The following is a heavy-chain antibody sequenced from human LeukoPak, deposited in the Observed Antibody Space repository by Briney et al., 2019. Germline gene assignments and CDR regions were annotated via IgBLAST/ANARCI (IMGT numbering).Heavy chain of an antibody. CDR3: ARVGLSNGFDI. Sequence: GGSLRLSCAASGFTFSSYAMHWVRQAPGKGLEYVSGISSNGGSTYYANSVKGRFTISRDNSKNTLYLQMGSLRAEDTAVYYCARVGLSNGFDIWGQGTMVTVSS. CDR1: GFTFSSYA. V-gene: IGHV3-64*01. D-gene: IGHD4/OR15-4a*01. CDR2: ISSNGGST. J-gene: IGHJ3*02.